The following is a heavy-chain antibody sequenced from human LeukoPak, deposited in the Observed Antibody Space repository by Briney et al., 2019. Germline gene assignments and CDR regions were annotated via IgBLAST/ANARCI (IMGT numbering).Heavy chain of an antibody. V-gene: IGHV1-8*01. D-gene: IGHD3-10*01. CDR2: MNPNSGNT. CDR1: GYTFTSYD. CDR3: ARDLHPLLWFGEVNFFDY. J-gene: IGHJ4*02. Sequence: ASVKVSCKASGYTFTSYDINWVRQATGQGLEWMGWMNPNSGNTGYAQKFQGRVTMTRNTSISTAYMELSSLRSEDTAVYYCARDLHPLLWFGEVNFFDYWGRGTLVTVSS.